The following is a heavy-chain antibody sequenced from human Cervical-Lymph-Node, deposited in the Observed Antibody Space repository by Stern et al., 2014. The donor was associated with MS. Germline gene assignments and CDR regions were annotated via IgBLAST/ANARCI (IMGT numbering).Heavy chain of an antibody. V-gene: IGHV3-53*01. Sequence: VQLVQSGGGLIQPGGSLRLSCAASGFSVGSNYMTWVRQAPGKGLECVSVSCSGSKTYYADSVKGRFTISRDSSKNTLYLQMNSLRAEDTAVYYCAGSPGTAYWGQGTLVTVSS. CDR3: AGSPGTAY. CDR2: SCSGSKT. CDR1: GFSVGSNY. J-gene: IGHJ4*02. D-gene: IGHD6-13*01.